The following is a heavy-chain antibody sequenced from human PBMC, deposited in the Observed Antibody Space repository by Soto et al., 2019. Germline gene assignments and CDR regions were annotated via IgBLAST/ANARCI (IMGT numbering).Heavy chain of an antibody. V-gene: IGHV3-11*01. CDR2: ISSSGDII. Sequence: PGGSLRLSCAASGFAFSDYYMSWIRRAPGKGLEWVSYISSSGDIIYYADSVKGRFTISRDNAKNSLYLQMNSLRAEDTAVYYCARDLGYYDSSGYFDYWGQGTLGTVSS. CDR3: ARDLGYYDSSGYFDY. J-gene: IGHJ4*02. CDR1: GFAFSDYY. D-gene: IGHD3-22*01.